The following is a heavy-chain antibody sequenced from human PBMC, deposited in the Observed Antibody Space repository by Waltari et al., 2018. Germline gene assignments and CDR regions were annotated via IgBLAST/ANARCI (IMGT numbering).Heavy chain of an antibody. CDR2: IYTSGST. Sequence: VQLVESGGGLVQPGRSLRLSCAASGFTFDDYAMHWVRQAPGKGLEWIGRIYTSGSTNYNPSLKSRVTMSVDTSKNQFSLKLSSVTAADTAVYYCARLNVVYYFFDYWGQGTLVTVSS. CDR1: GFTFDDYA. J-gene: IGHJ4*02. V-gene: IGHV4-4*07. D-gene: IGHD1-1*01. CDR3: ARLNVVYYFFDY.